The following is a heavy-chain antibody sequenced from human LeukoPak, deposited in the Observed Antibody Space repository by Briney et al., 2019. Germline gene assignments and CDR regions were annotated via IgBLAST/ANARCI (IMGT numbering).Heavy chain of an antibody. J-gene: IGHJ4*02. V-gene: IGHV3-21*01. CDR2: ISSRSNYI. CDR1: GFSFSDHN. Sequence: SGGSLRLSCAVSGFSFSDHNMNWVRQAAGKGLEWVASISSRSNYIYYADSLKGRVTVSRDNARNSLFLQMTSMRAEDTAVYYCARDYLGFGESGFDYWGQGTQVIVSS. CDR3: ARDYLGFGESGFDY. D-gene: IGHD3-10*01.